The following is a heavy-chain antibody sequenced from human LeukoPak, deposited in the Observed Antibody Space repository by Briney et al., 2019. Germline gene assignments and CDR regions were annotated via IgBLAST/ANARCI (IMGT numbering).Heavy chain of an antibody. D-gene: IGHD6-19*01. Sequence: GGSLRLSSAASGFTFSNYYMNWVRQAPGKGLEWVSSISSGSSYIYYADSLKGRFTISGDNAKNSLYLQMNSLRAEDTAVYYCATGVRGYNSALDYWGQGTLVTVSP. CDR2: ISSGSSYI. J-gene: IGHJ4*02. CDR1: GFTFSNYY. V-gene: IGHV3-21*01. CDR3: ATGVRGYNSALDY.